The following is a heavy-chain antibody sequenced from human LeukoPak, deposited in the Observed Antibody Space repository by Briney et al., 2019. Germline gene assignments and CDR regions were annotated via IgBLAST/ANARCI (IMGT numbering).Heavy chain of an antibody. J-gene: IGHJ4*02. CDR2: ISWDGNKV. CDR1: GFSFDVYA. CDR3: AKDRPVATTLHHFDH. V-gene: IGHV3-9*01. D-gene: IGHD1-26*01. Sequence: GGSLRPSCVVSGFSFDVYAMHWVRQGPGKALEWVSVISWDGNKVAYADSVKGRFTISRDNAKNSLYLQMTSLRPEDTAFYYCAKDRPVATTLHHFDHWGLGTLVTVSS.